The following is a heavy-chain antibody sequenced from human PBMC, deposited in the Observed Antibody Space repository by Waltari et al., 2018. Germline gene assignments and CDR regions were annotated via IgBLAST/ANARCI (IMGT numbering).Heavy chain of an antibody. D-gene: IGHD2-2*01. V-gene: IGHV1-69-2*01. Sequence: EVQLVQSGAEVKKPGATVKISCKVSGYTFTDYYMHWVQQAPGKGREWMGLVDPEDGETIYAEKFQGRVTITADTSTDTAYMELSSLRSEDTAVYYCATGYCSSTSCLGGYNWFDPWGQGTLVTVSS. CDR2: VDPEDGET. J-gene: IGHJ5*02. CDR3: ATGYCSSTSCLGGYNWFDP. CDR1: GYTFTDYY.